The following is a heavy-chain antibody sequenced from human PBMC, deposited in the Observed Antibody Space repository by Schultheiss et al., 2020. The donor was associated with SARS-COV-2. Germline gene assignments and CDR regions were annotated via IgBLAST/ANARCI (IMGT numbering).Heavy chain of an antibody. J-gene: IGHJ6*02. CDR3: ARDWDSSSSDPYYYGMDV. Sequence: ETLSLTCTVSGGSISSYYWSWIRQPPGKGLEWIGYIYYSGSTNYNPSLKSRVTISVDTSKNQFSLKLSSVTAADTAVYYCARDWDSSSSDPYYYGMDVWGQGTTVTVSS. CDR1: GGSISSYY. D-gene: IGHD3-22*01. V-gene: IGHV4-4*08. CDR2: IYYSGST.